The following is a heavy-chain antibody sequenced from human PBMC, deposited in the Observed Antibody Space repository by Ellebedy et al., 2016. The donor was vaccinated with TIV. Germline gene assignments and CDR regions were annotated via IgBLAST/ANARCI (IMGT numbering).Heavy chain of an antibody. CDR1: GFSFRSYW. J-gene: IGHJ5*01. D-gene: IGHD4-17*01. CDR2: IRGDSEK. CDR3: ARRGSYGDYAVQINSWFDS. Sequence: GESLKISCEAFGFSFRSYWVSWVRQAPGKGLEWVANIRGDSEKYYVDSVKGRFTISRDNGKNSLYLQMHSLRPEDTAVYYCARRGSYGDYAVQINSWFDSWGQGTLVTVSS. V-gene: IGHV3-7*01.